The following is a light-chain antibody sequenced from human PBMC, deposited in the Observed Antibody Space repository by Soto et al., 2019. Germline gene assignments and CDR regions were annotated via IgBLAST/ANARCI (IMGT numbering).Light chain of an antibody. CDR2: KAS. J-gene: IGKJ1*01. V-gene: IGKV1-5*03. Sequence: DIQMTQSPSTLSASVGDRVTITCRASQSISSWLAWYQQKPGKAPKLLIYKASSLESGVPSRFSGSGSGTEFTLTISSLQPDDFATYYCQQYPAIAWTFGQGTKVEVK. CDR1: QSISSW. CDR3: QQYPAIAWT.